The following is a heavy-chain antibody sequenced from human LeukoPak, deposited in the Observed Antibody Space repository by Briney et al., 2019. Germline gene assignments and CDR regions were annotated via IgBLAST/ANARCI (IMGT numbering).Heavy chain of an antibody. CDR2: IYSGGST. CDR1: GFTVSSNY. Sequence: GGSLRLSCAASGFTVSSNYMSWVRQAPGKGLEWVSVIYSGGSTYYADSVKGRFTISRDNSNNTLYLQMNSLRAEDTAVYYCARGHYSSSSYYFDYWGQGTLVTVSS. V-gene: IGHV3-66*02. D-gene: IGHD6-6*01. J-gene: IGHJ4*02. CDR3: ARGHYSSSSYYFDY.